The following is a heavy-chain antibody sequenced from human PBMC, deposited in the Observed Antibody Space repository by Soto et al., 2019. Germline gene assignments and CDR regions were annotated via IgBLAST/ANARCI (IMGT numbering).Heavy chain of an antibody. CDR2: ITNTGAGT. Sequence: EVHLLESGGGLVQPGGSLRLSCGASGFTFSSCVMTWVRQAPGKGLEWVSSITNTGAGTYYADSVKGRFTISRDNSKNTMYLQMNNLRAEDTAVYYGAKGLISGRWYAADWGQGTLVIVSS. V-gene: IGHV3-23*01. D-gene: IGHD6-13*01. CDR3: AKGLISGRWYAAD. J-gene: IGHJ4*02. CDR1: GFTFSSCV.